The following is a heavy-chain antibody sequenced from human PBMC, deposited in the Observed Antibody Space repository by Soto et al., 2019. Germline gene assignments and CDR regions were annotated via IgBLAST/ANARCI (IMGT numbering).Heavy chain of an antibody. CDR3: ARVYYGSRSYVTPRYNWFDP. J-gene: IGHJ5*02. D-gene: IGHD3-10*01. CDR1: GCTFTSYA. Sequence: QVQLVQSGSELKKPGASVKVSCKASGCTFTSYAMNWVRKAPGQGLEWMGWINTNTGNPTYAQGFTGRFVFSLDTSVSTAYLQICSLKAEDTAVYYCARVYYGSRSYVTPRYNWFDPWGQGTLVTVSS. V-gene: IGHV7-4-1*01. CDR2: INTNTGNP.